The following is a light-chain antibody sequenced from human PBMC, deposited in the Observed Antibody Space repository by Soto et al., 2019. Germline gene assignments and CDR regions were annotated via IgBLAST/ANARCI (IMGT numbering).Light chain of an antibody. CDR2: SAS. J-gene: IGKJ3*01. Sequence: DIPMTQSPSFVSASVGDRVTITCRASQSVTTWLAWYQQRPGKAPRLLIHSASSLRSGVPSRFSGSCSGAEFTLTIGSLHPEDEANYFCQQASYFPFTFGPGTTVAI. CDR1: QSVTTW. CDR3: QQASYFPFT. V-gene: IGKV1-12*01.